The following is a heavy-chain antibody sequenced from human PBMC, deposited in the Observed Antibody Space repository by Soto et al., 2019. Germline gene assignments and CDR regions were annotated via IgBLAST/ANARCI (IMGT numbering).Heavy chain of an antibody. CDR3: VSRVFSSTGFDS. CDR1: GFTFSSCG. V-gene: IGHV3-23*01. D-gene: IGHD6-19*01. J-gene: IGHJ4*02. CDR2: ISTASDSF. Sequence: EVQLLESGGGSGQPGESLRLSCAASGFTFSSCGMGCVRQTPEKGLECVSTISTASDSFYYADSVKGRFTISRDNSKNTLYLHINSLRVEDTAVYFCVSRVFSSTGFDSWGQGTRVIVSS.